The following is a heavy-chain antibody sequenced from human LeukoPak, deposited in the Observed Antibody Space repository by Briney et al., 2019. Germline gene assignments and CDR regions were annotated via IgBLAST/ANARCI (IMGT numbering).Heavy chain of an antibody. CDR2: INPSGGST. V-gene: IGHV1-46*01. D-gene: IGHD3-10*01. CDR3: ARGLVRGMISSLRRSPPHDY. J-gene: IGHJ4*02. Sequence: GASVKVSCKAPENTFSSYYLHWVRQAPGQGLECMGIINPSGGSTTYAQKFQGRVTMTRDTSTSTVYMELSSLRSEDTAVYYCARGLVRGMISSLRRSPPHDYWGQGTLVTVSS. CDR1: ENTFSSYY.